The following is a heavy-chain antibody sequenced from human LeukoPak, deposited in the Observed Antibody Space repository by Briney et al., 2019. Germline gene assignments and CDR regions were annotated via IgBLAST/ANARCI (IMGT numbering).Heavy chain of an antibody. Sequence: SVKVSCKASGGTFSSYAISWVRQAPGQGLEWMGGIIPIFGTANYAQKFQGRVTITADESTSTAYMELSSLRSEDTAVYYCARDWAGATTISALYYFDYWGQGTLVTVSS. D-gene: IGHD1-26*01. V-gene: IGHV1-69*13. CDR3: ARDWAGATTISALYYFDY. CDR1: GGTFSSYA. J-gene: IGHJ4*02. CDR2: IIPIFGTA.